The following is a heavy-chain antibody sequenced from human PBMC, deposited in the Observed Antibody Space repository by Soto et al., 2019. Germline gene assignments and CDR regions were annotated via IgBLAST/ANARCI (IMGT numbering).Heavy chain of an antibody. CDR1: GFSFRDYF. D-gene: IGHD2-21*02. V-gene: IGHV3-23*01. Sequence: EVQLLESGGGLVQPGGSLRLSCAASGFSFRDYFMSWVSQAPGKGLEWVSAISPSAGSTYYADYVKGRFTISRDNSKTTLYLQVNSLRAEDTAVYYCAKEEVVVTSVPAPYYFDYWGQGVLFAVSS. CDR3: AKEEVVVTSVPAPYYFDY. CDR2: ISPSAGST. J-gene: IGHJ4*02.